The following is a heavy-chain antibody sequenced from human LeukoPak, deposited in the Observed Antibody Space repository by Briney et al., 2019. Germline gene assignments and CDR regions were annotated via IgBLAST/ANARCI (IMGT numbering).Heavy chain of an antibody. CDR1: GFTFSSYW. J-gene: IGHJ4*02. D-gene: IGHD6-19*01. V-gene: IGHV3-7*01. Sequence: TGGSLRLSCAASGFTFSSYWMSWVRQAPGKGPEWVANIKQDGSEKYYVDSVKGRFTISRDNAKNSLYLQMNSLRAEDTAVYYCARTIAVGYFDYWGQGTLVTVSS. CDR3: ARTIAVGYFDY. CDR2: IKQDGSEK.